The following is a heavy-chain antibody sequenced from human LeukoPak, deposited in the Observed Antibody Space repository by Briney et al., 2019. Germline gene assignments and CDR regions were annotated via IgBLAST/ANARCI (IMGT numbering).Heavy chain of an antibody. CDR3: SRGQIYAYGPEFDY. J-gene: IGHJ4*02. CDR1: GFTFADYN. CDR2: IRSRTHNATQ. Sequence: GGSLRLSCTASGFTFADYNMNWVRQAPGKGLEWVGYIRSRTHNATQNYFGSKGISTITRNASKCIAHLEMTRHKSGDEAAFDCSRGQIYAYGPEFDYWGQGTPVTVSS. V-gene: IGHV3-49*04. D-gene: IGHD3-10*01.